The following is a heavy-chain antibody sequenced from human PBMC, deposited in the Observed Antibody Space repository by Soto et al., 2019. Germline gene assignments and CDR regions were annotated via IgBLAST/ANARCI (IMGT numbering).Heavy chain of an antibody. Sequence: GGSLRLSCAASGFTFSSYAMSWVRQAPGKGLEWVSAISGSGGSTYYADSVKGRFTISRDNSKNTLYLQMNSLRAEDTAVYYCAKQHKAPGYSYTMGLSRYNDYWGQGTVVTVSS. CDR3: AKQHKAPGYSYTMGLSRYNDY. CDR1: GFTFSSYA. V-gene: IGHV3-23*01. J-gene: IGHJ4*02. D-gene: IGHD5-18*01. CDR2: ISGSGGST.